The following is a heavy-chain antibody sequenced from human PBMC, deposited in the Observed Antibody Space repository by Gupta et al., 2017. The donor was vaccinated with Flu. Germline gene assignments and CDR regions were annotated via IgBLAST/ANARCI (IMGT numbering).Heavy chain of an antibody. CDR3: ARRREREWGRVGNYMDV. J-gene: IGHJ6*03. Sequence: WIRQSPGKGLEWIGEINHRGSFNYNPSLESRLTTSVDTSKNQFSLHLSSVTAADSAVYYCARRREREWGRVGNYMDVWGRGTTVTVSS. D-gene: IGHD3-16*01. V-gene: IGHV4-34*01. CDR2: INHRGSF.